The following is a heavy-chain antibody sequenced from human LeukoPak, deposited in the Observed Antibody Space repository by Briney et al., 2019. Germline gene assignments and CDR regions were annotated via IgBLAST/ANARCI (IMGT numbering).Heavy chain of an antibody. V-gene: IGHV4-59*01. CDR3: ASRSRLLWFGESRLGDDAFDI. Sequence: TTSETLSLTCTVSGGSISSYYWSWIRQPPGKGLEWIGYIYYSGSTNYNPSLKSRVTISVDTSKNQFSLKLSSVTAADTAVYYCASRSRLLWFGESRLGDDAFDIWGQGTMVTVSS. D-gene: IGHD3-10*01. CDR1: GGSISSYY. CDR2: IYYSGST. J-gene: IGHJ3*02.